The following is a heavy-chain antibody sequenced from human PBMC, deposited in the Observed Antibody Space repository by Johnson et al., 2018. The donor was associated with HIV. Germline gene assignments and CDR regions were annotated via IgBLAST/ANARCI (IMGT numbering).Heavy chain of an antibody. CDR1: GFTVSSNY. V-gene: IGHV3-66*01. Sequence: VQLVESGGGLVQPGGSLRLSCAASGFTVSSNYMSWVRQAPGKGLEWVSVIYSGGSTYYADSVKGRFTISRDNSKNTLYLQMTSLRAEDTAVYYCARGTPWDAFDIWGQGTMVTVSS. CDR2: IYSGGST. J-gene: IGHJ3*02. CDR3: ARGTPWDAFDI.